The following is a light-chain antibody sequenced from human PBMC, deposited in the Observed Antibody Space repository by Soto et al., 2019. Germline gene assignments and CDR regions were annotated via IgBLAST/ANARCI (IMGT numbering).Light chain of an antibody. V-gene: IGLV2-14*04. CDR3: YSYTPSSTCA. Sequence: TSSDVGGYNYVSWYQQHPGKAPQVMIYDVSNRPSGVSNRFSGSKSGNTASLTISGFQAEDETDYYCYSYTPSSTCAFGTGTKVIVL. CDR2: DVS. CDR1: SSDVGGYNY. J-gene: IGLJ1*01.